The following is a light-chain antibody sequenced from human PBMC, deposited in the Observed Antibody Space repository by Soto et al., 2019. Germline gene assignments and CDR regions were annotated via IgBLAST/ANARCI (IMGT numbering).Light chain of an antibody. CDR1: SSDVGGYNY. Sequence: QSALTQPASVSGSPEQSITIPCTGTSSDVGGYNYVSWYQQHPGKAPKLMIYEVSNRPSGVSNRFSGSKSGDTASLTISGLQAEDEADYYCSSYTSSSTLVVFGTGTKVTVL. CDR2: EVS. J-gene: IGLJ1*01. CDR3: SSYTSSSTLVV. V-gene: IGLV2-14*01.